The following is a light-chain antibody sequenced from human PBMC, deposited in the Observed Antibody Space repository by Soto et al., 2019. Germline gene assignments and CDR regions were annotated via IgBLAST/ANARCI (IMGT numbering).Light chain of an antibody. V-gene: IGKV3D-15*01. CDR2: GAS. CDR3: QQYNQWPPLT. J-gene: IGKJ4*01. CDR1: QSVSSN. Sequence: EIVLTQSPGTLSLSPGERATLSCRASQSVSSNYLAWYQQKPGQAPRLLIYGASTRATGIPDRFSGSGSGTQFTLTISHLQSEDFAVYYCQQYNQWPPLTSGGGTKVDIK.